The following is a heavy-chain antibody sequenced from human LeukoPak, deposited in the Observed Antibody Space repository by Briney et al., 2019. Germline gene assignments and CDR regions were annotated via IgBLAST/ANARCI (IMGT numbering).Heavy chain of an antibody. CDR3: AKSAYYDSSGFYREYYFDY. J-gene: IGHJ4*02. D-gene: IGHD3-22*01. CDR2: ISGGST. Sequence: PGGSLRLSCAASRFTFSNYAMSWVRQAPGKGLEWVSTISGGSTYYADSVKGRFTISRDNSKNTLHLQMNSLRAEDTAVYYCAKSAYYDSSGFYREYYFDYWGQGTLVTVSS. CDR1: RFTFSNYA. V-gene: IGHV3-23*01.